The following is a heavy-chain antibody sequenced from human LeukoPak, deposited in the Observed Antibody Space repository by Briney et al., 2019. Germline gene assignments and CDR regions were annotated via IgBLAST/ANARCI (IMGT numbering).Heavy chain of an antibody. CDR3: AKSFWPRFED. V-gene: IGHV3-23*01. D-gene: IGHD3-16*02. Sequence: PGGSLRLSCAASGFTFTSYSMTWVRQAPGKGLEWVSFISSRGGSTYYAESVKGRFTISRDSSKNTVYLQMNSLRPDDTAVYYCAKSFWPRFEDWGQGTLVSVFS. J-gene: IGHJ4*02. CDR1: GFTFTSYS. CDR2: ISSRGGST.